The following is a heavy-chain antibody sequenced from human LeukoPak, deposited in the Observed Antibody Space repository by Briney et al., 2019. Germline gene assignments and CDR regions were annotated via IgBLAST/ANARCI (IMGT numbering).Heavy chain of an antibody. CDR1: GYTFTSYY. Sequence: GASVKVSCKASGYTFTSYYMHWVRQAPGQGLEWMGIINPIGGSTSYAQKFQGRVTMTRDTSTSTVYMELSSLRAEDTAVYYCARDSVSSGIAAAGHIDYWGQGTLVTVSS. CDR3: ARDSVSSGIAAAGHIDY. V-gene: IGHV1-46*01. D-gene: IGHD6-13*01. CDR2: INPIGGST. J-gene: IGHJ4*02.